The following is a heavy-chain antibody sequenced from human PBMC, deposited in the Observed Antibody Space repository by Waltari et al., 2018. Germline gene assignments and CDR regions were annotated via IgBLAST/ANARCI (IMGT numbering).Heavy chain of an antibody. J-gene: IGHJ4*02. CDR1: GYSISSGYY. Sequence: QVQLQESGPGLVKPSETLSLTCAVSGYSISSGYYWGWIRQPPGKGLEWIGSIYHSGSTHSNPSPKGRVPLSVDTSKTQFPRSLSSVTAADTAVYSWARGDQFCSSTSCYAACWGGGGQGTLVTVSS. V-gene: IGHV4-38-2*01. CDR2: IYHSGST. CDR3: ARGDQFCSSTSCYAACWGG. D-gene: IGHD2-2*01.